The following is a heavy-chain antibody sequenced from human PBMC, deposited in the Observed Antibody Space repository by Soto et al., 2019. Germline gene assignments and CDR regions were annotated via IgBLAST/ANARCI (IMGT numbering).Heavy chain of an antibody. Sequence: QVQLVQSGAEVKRPGSSVKVSCKASGGTFGSYAISWVRQAPGQGLEWMGGIIPIFGTATYAQKFQGRVTIIADEATSTVNMELSSLRSEDTAVYYCAVGPAYNYYYCGMDVWGQGTAITVS. V-gene: IGHV1-69*12. CDR3: AVGPAYNYYYCGMDV. J-gene: IGHJ6*02. D-gene: IGHD3-16*01. CDR2: IIPIFGTA. CDR1: GGTFGSYA.